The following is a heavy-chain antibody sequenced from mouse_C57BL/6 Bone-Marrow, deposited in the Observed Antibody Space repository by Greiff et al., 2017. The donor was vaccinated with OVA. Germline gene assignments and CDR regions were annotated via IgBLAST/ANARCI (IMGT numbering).Heavy chain of an antibody. CDR1: GYTFTSYW. CDR3: AHITTDY. CDR2: IYPGSGST. D-gene: IGHD1-1*01. Sequence: VKLMESGAELVKPGASVKMSCKASGYTFTSYWITWVKQRPGQGLEWIGDIYPGSGSTNYNEKFKSKATLTVDTSSSTAYMQLSSLTSEDSAVYYCAHITTDYWGQGTTLTVSS. V-gene: IGHV1-55*01. J-gene: IGHJ2*01.